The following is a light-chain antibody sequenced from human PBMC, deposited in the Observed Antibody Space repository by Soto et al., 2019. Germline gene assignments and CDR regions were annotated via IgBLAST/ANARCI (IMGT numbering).Light chain of an antibody. V-gene: IGKV3-11*01. CDR3: QQRSNWPPKKLT. CDR1: QSVSSY. J-gene: IGKJ4*01. Sequence: EIVLTQSPATLSLSPGERATLSCRASQSVSSYSAWYQQKPGQAPRLLIYDASNRATGIPARFSGSGSGTDFTLTISSLEPEDFAVYYCQQRSNWPPKKLTFGGGTKVDIK. CDR2: DAS.